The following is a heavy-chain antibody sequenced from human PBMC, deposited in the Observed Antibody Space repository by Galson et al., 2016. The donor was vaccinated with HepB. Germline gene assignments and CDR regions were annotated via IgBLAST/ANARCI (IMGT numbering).Heavy chain of an antibody. CDR2: IYSGGST. D-gene: IGHD2-8*02. V-gene: IGHV3-66*02. J-gene: IGHJ4*02. CDR1: GFTVSSNY. Sequence: SLRLSCAASGFTVSSNYMTWVRQAPGKGPEWVSVIYSGGSTSYADSVKGRFTISRDSSKNTLYLQMNSLRPEDTAVYYCARRSDSLLVVTGDCRGQGTLVTVSS. CDR3: ARRSDSLLVVTGDC.